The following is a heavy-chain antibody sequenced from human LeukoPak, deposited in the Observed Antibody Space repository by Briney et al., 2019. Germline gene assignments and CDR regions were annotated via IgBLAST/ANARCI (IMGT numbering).Heavy chain of an antibody. CDR1: GYTFTGYY. J-gene: IGHJ4*02. Sequence: GASVKVSCKASGYTFTGYYMHWVRQAPGQGLEWMGWINPNSGGTNYAQKFQGRVAMTRDTSISTAYMELSRLRSDDTAVYYCARDLWAPPELSNYDILTGYGGWGQGTLVTVSS. CDR2: INPNSGGT. CDR3: ARDLWAPPELSNYDILTGYGG. V-gene: IGHV1-2*02. D-gene: IGHD3-9*01.